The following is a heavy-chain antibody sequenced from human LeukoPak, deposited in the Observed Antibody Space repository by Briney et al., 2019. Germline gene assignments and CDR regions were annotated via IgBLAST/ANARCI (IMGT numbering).Heavy chain of an antibody. CDR2: INHSGST. CDR3: ARRRLITFGGVIAFDY. D-gene: IGHD3-16*02. Sequence: SETLSLTCTVSGGSISSSSYYWGWIRQPPGKGLEWIGEINHSGSTNYNPSLKSRVTISVDTAKNQLSLKLSSVTAADTAVYYCARRRLITFGGVIAFDYWGQGTLVTVSS. J-gene: IGHJ4*02. V-gene: IGHV4-39*07. CDR1: GGSISSSSYY.